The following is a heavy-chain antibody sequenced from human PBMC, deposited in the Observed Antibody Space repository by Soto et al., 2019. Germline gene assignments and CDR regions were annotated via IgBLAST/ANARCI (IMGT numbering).Heavy chain of an antibody. J-gene: IGHJ4*02. D-gene: IGHD3-3*01. CDR2: IYCSGST. V-gene: IGHV4-39*01. CDR1: GGSISSSSYY. CDR3: ASLLEWLLYLDY. Sequence: SETLSLTCTVSGGSISSSSYYWGWIRQPPGKGLEWIGSIYCSGSTYYNPSLKSRVTISVDTSKNQFSLKLSSVTAADTAVYYCASLLEWLLYLDYWGQGTLVTVS.